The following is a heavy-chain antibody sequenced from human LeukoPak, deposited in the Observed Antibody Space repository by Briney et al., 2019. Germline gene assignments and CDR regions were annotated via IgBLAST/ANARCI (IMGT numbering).Heavy chain of an antibody. CDR1: GGSISSYY. CDR2: IYTSGST. V-gene: IGHV4-4*07. CDR3: ARGCSSTSCYLRMDV. D-gene: IGHD2-2*01. J-gene: IGHJ6*02. Sequence: SETLSLTCTVSGGSISSYYWSRIRQPAGKGLEWIGRIYTSGSTNYNPSLKSRLTMSIDTSKNQFSLQLSSVTAADTAIYYCARGCSSTSCYLRMDVWGQGTTVTVTS.